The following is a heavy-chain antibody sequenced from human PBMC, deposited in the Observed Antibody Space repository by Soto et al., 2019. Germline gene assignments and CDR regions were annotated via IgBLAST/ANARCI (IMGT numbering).Heavy chain of an antibody. V-gene: IGHV3-30-3*01. CDR2: ISYDGSNK. J-gene: IGHJ4*02. D-gene: IGHD4-17*01. Sequence: QVQLVESGGGVVQPGRSLRLSCAASGFTFSSYAMHWVRQAPGKGLEWVAVISYDGSNKYYADSVKGRFTISRDNSKTTLYLQMNSLRAEDTAVYYCARDGAQDYGDFFYWGQGTLVTVSS. CDR3: ARDGAQDYGDFFY. CDR1: GFTFSSYA.